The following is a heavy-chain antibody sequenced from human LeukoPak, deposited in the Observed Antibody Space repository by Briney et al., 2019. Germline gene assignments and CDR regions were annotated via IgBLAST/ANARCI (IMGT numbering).Heavy chain of an antibody. D-gene: IGHD6-19*01. CDR3: ASEIAVAGPFDY. J-gene: IGHJ4*02. Sequence: GGSLRLSCAASGFTFSNYSMNWVRQAPGKGLEWVSSISSSSSYIYYADSVKGRFTISRDNAKNSLYLQMNSLRAEDTAVYYCASEIAVAGPFDYWGQGTLVTVSS. CDR1: GFTFSNYS. V-gene: IGHV3-21*01. CDR2: ISSSSSYI.